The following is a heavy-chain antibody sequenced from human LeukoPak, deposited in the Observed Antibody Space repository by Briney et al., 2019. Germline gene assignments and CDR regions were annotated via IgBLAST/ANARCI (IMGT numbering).Heavy chain of an antibody. CDR2: INPSGGRT. CDR3: VTIAVANDAFDI. CDR1: GYTFTSYD. Sequence: GASVKVSCKASGYTFTSYDINWVRQATGQGLEWMGIINPSGGRTSYAQKFQGRVTMTRDTSTSTVYMELSSLRSEDTAVYYCVTIAVANDAFDIWGQGTMVTVSS. J-gene: IGHJ3*02. V-gene: IGHV1-46*01. D-gene: IGHD6-19*01.